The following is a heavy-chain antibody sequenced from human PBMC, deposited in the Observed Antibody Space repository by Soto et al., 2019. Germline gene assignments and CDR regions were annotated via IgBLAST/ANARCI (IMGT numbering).Heavy chain of an antibody. J-gene: IGHJ4*02. Sequence: WTWIRQPPGTGLEWTGEINHSGSTNYNPSLKRRVTISVDTSKNQFSLKLTSVTAADTAVYYCARDKITGLCDYWGQGTLVTVSS. CDR3: ARDKITGLCDY. D-gene: IGHD2-8*02. V-gene: IGHV4-34*01. CDR2: INHSGST.